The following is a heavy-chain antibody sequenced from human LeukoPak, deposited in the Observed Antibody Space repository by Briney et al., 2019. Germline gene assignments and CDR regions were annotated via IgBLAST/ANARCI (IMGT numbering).Heavy chain of an antibody. D-gene: IGHD5-12*01. CDR2: ISSSGSTI. Sequence: GGSLRLSCAASGFTFTSYWMSWIRQAPGKGLEWVSYISSSGSTIYYADSVKGRFTISRDNAKNSLHLQMNSLRAEDTAVYYCARDLVATITNYWGQGTLVTVSS. V-gene: IGHV3-11*01. CDR1: GFTFTSYW. J-gene: IGHJ4*02. CDR3: ARDLVATITNY.